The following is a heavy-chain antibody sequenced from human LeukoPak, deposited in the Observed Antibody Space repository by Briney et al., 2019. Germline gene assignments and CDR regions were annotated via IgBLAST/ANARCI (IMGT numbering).Heavy chain of an antibody. CDR2: ISYDGSNK. J-gene: IGHJ4*02. CDR1: GFTFSSYG. Sequence: PGGSLRLSCAASGFTFSSYGMHWVRQAPGKGLEWVAVISYDGSNKYYADSVKGRFTISRDNSKNTLYLQMNSLRAEDTAVYYCAKERMIWFGELLRGTGKYFDYWGQGTLVTVSS. D-gene: IGHD3-10*01. CDR3: AKERMIWFGELLRGTGKYFDY. V-gene: IGHV3-30*18.